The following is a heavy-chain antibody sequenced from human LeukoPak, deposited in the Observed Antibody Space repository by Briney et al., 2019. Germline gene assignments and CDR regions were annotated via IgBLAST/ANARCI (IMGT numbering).Heavy chain of an antibody. CDR2: MNPNSVNT. J-gene: IGHJ3*02. CDR1: GYTFTSYD. CDR3: ARRRIAAAGRNAFDI. Sequence: GASVKVSCKASGYTFTSYDINWVRQATGQGLEWMGWMNPNSVNTGYAQKFQGRVTMTRNTSISTAYMELSSLRSEDTAVYYCARRRIAAAGRNAFDIWGQGTMVTVSS. V-gene: IGHV1-8*01. D-gene: IGHD6-13*01.